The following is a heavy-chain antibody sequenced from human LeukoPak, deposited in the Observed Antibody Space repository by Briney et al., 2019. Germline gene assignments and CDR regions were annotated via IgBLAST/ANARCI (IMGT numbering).Heavy chain of an antibody. Sequence: GGSLRLXCAASGFTFSSYSMNWARQAPGKGLEWVSYISSSSSTIYYADSVKGRFTISRDNAKNSLYLQMNSLRAEDTAVYYCPRGGGYSGYCFDYWGQGTLVTVSS. D-gene: IGHD5-12*01. CDR1: GFTFSSYS. J-gene: IGHJ4*02. CDR3: PRGGGYSGYCFDY. CDR2: ISSSSSTI. V-gene: IGHV3-48*01.